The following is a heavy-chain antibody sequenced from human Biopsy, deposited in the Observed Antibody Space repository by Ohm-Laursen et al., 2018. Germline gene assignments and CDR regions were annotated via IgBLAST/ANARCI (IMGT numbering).Heavy chain of an antibody. V-gene: IGHV4-31*01. D-gene: IGHD3-10*01. Sequence: TLSLTCTVSGDSISSGVYCWNWFRQHPEKGLEWIGYISSGGYRKYTPSLQSLITISMDTSRNQFSLRLNSVTSADTAVYYCARAPYVSGSFGWFDPWGQGILVTVSS. CDR3: ARAPYVSGSFGWFDP. J-gene: IGHJ5*02. CDR2: ISSGGYR. CDR1: GDSISSGVYC.